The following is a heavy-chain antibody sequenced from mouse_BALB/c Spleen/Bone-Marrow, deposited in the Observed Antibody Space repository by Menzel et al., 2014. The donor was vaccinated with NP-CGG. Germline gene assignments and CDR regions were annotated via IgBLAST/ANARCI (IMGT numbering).Heavy chain of an antibody. J-gene: IGHJ3*01. CDR3: AVYDYEGFAY. CDR1: GFNIKDTY. V-gene: IGHV14-3*02. CDR2: IDPANGNT. Sequence: VQLKESGAELVKPGASVKLTCTASGFNIKDTYMHWVKQGPEQGLEWIGGIDPANGNTKYDPKFQGKATITADTSSNTAYLQLSSLTSEDTAVYYCAVYDYEGFAYWGQGTLVTVSA. D-gene: IGHD2-4*01.